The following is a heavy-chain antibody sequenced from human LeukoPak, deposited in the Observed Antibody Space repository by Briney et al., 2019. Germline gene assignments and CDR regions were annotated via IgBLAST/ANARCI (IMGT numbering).Heavy chain of an antibody. CDR1: GGSISSTNW. D-gene: IGHD3-22*01. V-gene: IGHV4-4*02. CDR3: ARGTDRSKVAY. J-gene: IGHJ4*02. Sequence: SETLSLTCVASGGSISSTNWWSWVRQPPGKGLEWIGEIYHTGSTNYNPSLKSRVTISVDKSKNQFSLKLTSVTAADTAVYYCARGTDRSKVAYWGQGTLVTVSS. CDR2: IYHTGST.